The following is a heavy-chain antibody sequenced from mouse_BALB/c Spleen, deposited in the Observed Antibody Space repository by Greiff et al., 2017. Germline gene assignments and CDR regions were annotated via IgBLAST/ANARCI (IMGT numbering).Heavy chain of an antibody. CDR1: GYAFTNYL. CDR2: INPGSGGT. CDR3: ARPTYGSSPYYAMDY. V-gene: IGHV1-54*01. D-gene: IGHD1-1*01. Sequence: QVQLQQSGAELVRPGTSVKVSCKASGYAFTNYLIEWVKQRPGQGLEWIGVINPGSGGTNYNQKFKGKATLTVDKSSSTAYMQLSSLTSEDSAVYYCARPTYGSSPYYAMDYWGQGTSVTVSS. J-gene: IGHJ4*01.